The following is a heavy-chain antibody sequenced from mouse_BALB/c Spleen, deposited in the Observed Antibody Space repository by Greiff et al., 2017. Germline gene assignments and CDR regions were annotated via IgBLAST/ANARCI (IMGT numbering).Heavy chain of an antibody. Sequence: VQLQQSGAELVRPGTSVKVSCKASGYAFTNYLIEWVKQRPGQGLEWIGVINPGSGGTNYNEKFKGKATLTADKSSSTAYMQLSSLTSDDSAVYFCAREGSSYDAMDYWGQGTSVTVSS. V-gene: IGHV1-54*01. CDR3: AREGSSYDAMDY. J-gene: IGHJ4*01. D-gene: IGHD1-1*01. CDR2: INPGSGGT. CDR1: GYAFTNYL.